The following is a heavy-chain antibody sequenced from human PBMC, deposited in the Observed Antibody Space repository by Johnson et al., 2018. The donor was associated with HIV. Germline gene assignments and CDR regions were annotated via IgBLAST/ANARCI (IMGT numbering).Heavy chain of an antibody. V-gene: IGHV3-30*04. D-gene: IGHD3-22*01. CDR2: ISYDGSNK. CDR1: GFTFSSYA. J-gene: IGHJ3*02. Sequence: QVQLVESGRGVVQPGRSLRLSCAASGFTFSSYAMHWVRQAPGKGLEWVAVISYDGSNKYYADSVKGRFTISRDNSKNKLYLQMNSLRAEDTAVYYCARDFGDYYDSSGISGAFDIWGQGTMVTVSS. CDR3: ARDFGDYYDSSGISGAFDI.